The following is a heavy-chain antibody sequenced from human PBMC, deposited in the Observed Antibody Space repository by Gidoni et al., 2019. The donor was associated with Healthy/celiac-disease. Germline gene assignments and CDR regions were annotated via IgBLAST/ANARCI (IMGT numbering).Heavy chain of an antibody. Sequence: QVQLQESGPGLVKPSQTLSLTCTVSGCSIRSGGSYWSWNRQHPGKGLEWIGYIYYSGSTYYNPSLKSRVTISVDTSKNQFSLKLSSVTAADTAVYYCARGSRGSYYNWFDPWGQGTLVTVSS. D-gene: IGHD1-26*01. V-gene: IGHV4-31*03. J-gene: IGHJ5*02. CDR1: GCSIRSGGSY. CDR3: ARGSRGSYYNWFDP. CDR2: IYYSGST.